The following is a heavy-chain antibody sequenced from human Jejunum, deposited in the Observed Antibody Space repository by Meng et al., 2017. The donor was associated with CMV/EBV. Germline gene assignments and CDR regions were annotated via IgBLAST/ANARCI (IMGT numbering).Heavy chain of an antibody. CDR1: GLTFTDAW. J-gene: IGHJ4*02. V-gene: IGHV3-15*05. D-gene: IGHD6-13*01. CDR3: TTDEGAAGFDFDY. CDR2: IKSKAYGEAK. Sequence: GLTFTDAWMKWVRQVPGKGLEWVGRIKSKAYGEAKEYAAPMKGRFIISRDDSRNTLYLEMNSLKTEDTGVYYCTTDEGAAGFDFDYWGQGTLVTVSS.